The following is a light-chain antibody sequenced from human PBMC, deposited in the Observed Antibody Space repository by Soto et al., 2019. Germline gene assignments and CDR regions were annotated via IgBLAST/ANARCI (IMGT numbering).Light chain of an antibody. J-gene: IGKJ1*01. CDR1: QSVSSN. Sequence: EIVMTQSPATLSVSPGERATLSCRASQSVSSNLAWYQQKPGQAPRLLIYGASTRATGIPARFSGSGSGTEXXXTXXXXQSEXFAVXXXXXYNHWPPWTFGQGTKVEIK. V-gene: IGKV3-15*01. CDR3: XXYNHWPPWT. CDR2: GAS.